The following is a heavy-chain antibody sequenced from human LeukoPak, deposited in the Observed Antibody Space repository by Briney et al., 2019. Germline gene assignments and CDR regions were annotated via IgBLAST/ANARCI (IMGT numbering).Heavy chain of an antibody. J-gene: IGHJ5*02. V-gene: IGHV4-34*01. CDR3: ARGRPGYSYGRRSSWFDP. Sequence: SETLSLTCAVYGGSFGGYYWSWIRQPPGKGLEWIGEINHSGSTNYNPSLKSRVTISVDTSKNQFSLKLSSVTAADTAVYYCARGRPGYSYGRRSSWFDPWGQGTLVTVSS. D-gene: IGHD5-18*01. CDR1: GGSFGGYY. CDR2: INHSGST.